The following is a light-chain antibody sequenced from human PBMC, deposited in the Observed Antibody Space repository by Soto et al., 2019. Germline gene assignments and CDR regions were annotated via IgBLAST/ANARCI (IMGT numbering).Light chain of an antibody. J-gene: IGKJ1*01. V-gene: IGKV1-5*01. CDR1: QTISSW. CDR2: DAS. CDR3: QQYNTYSWT. Sequence: DIQMTQSPSTLSGSVGDRVTITCRASQTISSWLAWYKQKPGKVPKGLSYDASSLQSGVPSRFSGSGSGTEFALTISSLQPDDFETYYCQQYNTYSWTFGPGTKVDI.